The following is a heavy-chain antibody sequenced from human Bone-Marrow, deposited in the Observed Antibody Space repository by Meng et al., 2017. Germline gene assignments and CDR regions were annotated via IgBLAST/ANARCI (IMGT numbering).Heavy chain of an antibody. Sequence: GESLKISCAASGFTFSSYWMSWVRQAPGKGLEWVANIKQDGSEKYYVDSVKGRFTISRDNAKNSLYLQMNSLRAEDTAVYYCASCPGQIRAIRKWLLLGWGQGTLVTVSS. CDR1: GFTFSSYW. V-gene: IGHV3-7*01. D-gene: IGHD3-22*01. J-gene: IGHJ4*02. CDR2: IKQDGSEK. CDR3: ASCPGQIRAIRKWLLLG.